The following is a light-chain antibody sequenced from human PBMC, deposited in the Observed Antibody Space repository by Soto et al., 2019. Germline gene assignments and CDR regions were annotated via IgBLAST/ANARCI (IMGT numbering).Light chain of an antibody. CDR2: DVS. V-gene: IGLV2-11*01. Sequence: QSVLTQPRSVSGSPGQSVTISCTGTSSDVGGYNYVSWYQQHPGKAPKLMIYDVSKRPSGVPDRFSGSKSGNTASLTISGLQADDEADYYCCSHAGSYTFVLGIGPKVTVL. CDR3: CSHAGSYTFV. J-gene: IGLJ1*01. CDR1: SSDVGGYNY.